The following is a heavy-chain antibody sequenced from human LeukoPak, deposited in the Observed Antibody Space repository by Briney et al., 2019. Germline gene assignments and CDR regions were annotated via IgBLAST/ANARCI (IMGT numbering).Heavy chain of an antibody. CDR1: GFTFDDYG. CDR2: INWNGGST. D-gene: IGHD6-13*01. V-gene: IGHV3-20*04. CDR3: ARDPITDSSSWYSTTSYYYFDY. J-gene: IGHJ4*02. Sequence: GGSLRLSCAASGFTFDDYGMSWVRQAPGKGLEWVSGINWNGGSTGYADSVKGRFTISRDNAKNSLYLQMNSLRAEDTALYYCARDPITDSSSWYSTTSYYYFDYWGQGTLVTVSS.